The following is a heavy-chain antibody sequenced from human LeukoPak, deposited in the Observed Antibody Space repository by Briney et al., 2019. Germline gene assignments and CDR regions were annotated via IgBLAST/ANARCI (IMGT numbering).Heavy chain of an antibody. D-gene: IGHD5-12*01. V-gene: IGHV4-34*01. CDR3: ARGGIGYSGYGTFDY. Sequence: SETLSLTCAVYGGSFSGYYWSWIRQPPGKGLEWIGEINHSGNTNYNPSLKSRVTISVDTSKNQFSLKLGSVTAADTAVYYCARGGIGYSGYGTFDYWGQGTLVTVSS. J-gene: IGHJ4*02. CDR2: INHSGNT. CDR1: GGSFSGYY.